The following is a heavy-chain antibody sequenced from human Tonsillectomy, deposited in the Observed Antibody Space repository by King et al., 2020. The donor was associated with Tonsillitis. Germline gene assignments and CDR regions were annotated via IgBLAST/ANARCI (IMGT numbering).Heavy chain of an antibody. CDR1: GFTFDDHA. D-gene: IGHD6-13*01. V-gene: IGHV3-9*01. CDR2: ISWNSGSI. Sequence: VQLVESGGGLVQPGRSLRLSCAASGFTFDDHAMHWVRQAPGKGLEWVSGISWNSGSIGYADSVKGRFTISRDNAKNSLYLQMNSLRPEDTALYYCARQAASGTTGFYYYYYMDVWGQGTTVSVSS. J-gene: IGHJ6*03. CDR3: ARQAASGTTGFYYYYYMDV.